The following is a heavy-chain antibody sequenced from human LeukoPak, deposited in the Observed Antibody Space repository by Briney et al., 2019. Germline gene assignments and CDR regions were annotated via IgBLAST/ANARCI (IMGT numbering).Heavy chain of an antibody. CDR3: ATDRGGSYDSSGYYY. J-gene: IGHJ4*02. CDR2: ISAYNGNT. CDR1: GYTFTSYG. D-gene: IGHD3-22*01. V-gene: IGHV1-18*01. Sequence: ASVKVSCKASGYTFTSYGISWVRQAPGQGLEWMGWISAYNGNTNYAQKFQGRVTMTEDTSTDTAYMELSSLRSEDTAVYYCATDRGGSYDSSGYYYWGQGTLVTVSS.